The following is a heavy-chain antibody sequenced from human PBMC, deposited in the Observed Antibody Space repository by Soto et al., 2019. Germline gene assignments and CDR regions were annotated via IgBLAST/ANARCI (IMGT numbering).Heavy chain of an antibody. Sequence: ASVKVSCKASGYTFTGYYMHWVRQAPGQGLEWMGWINPNSGGTNYAQKFQGRVTMTRDTSISTAYMELSRLRSDDTAVYYCATRAARQNYYYGMDVWGQGTTVTVSS. D-gene: IGHD6-6*01. CDR1: GYTFTGYY. V-gene: IGHV1-2*02. J-gene: IGHJ6*02. CDR2: INPNSGGT. CDR3: ATRAARQNYYYGMDV.